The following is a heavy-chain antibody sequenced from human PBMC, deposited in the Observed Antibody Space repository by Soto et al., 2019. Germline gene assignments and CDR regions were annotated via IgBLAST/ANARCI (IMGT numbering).Heavy chain of an antibody. J-gene: IGHJ6*02. V-gene: IGHV4-39*01. Sequence: PSEPLSLTCTVSGGSISSSSYYWGWIRQAPGKGLEWIGSVYHTGTTYYNPSLKGRLTISVDTSKNQFSLTLSSVTAADTAIYYCARDGYWSTAACDMIGNIYPVNYGMDVWGQGTTVTVSS. D-gene: IGHD2-2*01. CDR2: VYHTGTT. CDR1: GGSISSSSYY. CDR3: ARDGYWSTAACDMIGNIYPVNYGMDV.